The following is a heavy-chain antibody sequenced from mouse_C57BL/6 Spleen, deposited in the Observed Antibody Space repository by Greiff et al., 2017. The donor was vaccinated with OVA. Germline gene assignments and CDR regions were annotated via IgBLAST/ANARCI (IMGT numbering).Heavy chain of an antibody. CDR1: GFNIKDYY. Sequence: VQLQQSGAELVRPGASVKLSCTASGFNIKDYYMHWVKQRPEQGLEWIGRIDPEDGDTEYAPKFQGKATMTADTSSNTAYLQLSSLTSEDTAVYYCTTSVHYGNYGYAMDYWGQGTSVTVSS. CDR3: TTSVHYGNYGYAMDY. J-gene: IGHJ4*01. V-gene: IGHV14-1*01. D-gene: IGHD2-1*01. CDR2: IDPEDGDT.